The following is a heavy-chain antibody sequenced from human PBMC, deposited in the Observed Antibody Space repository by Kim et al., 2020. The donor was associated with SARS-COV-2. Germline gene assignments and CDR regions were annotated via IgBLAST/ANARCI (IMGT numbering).Heavy chain of an antibody. CDR3: ARPTASLITMIDY. CDR2: ISSSSSYI. CDR1: GFTFSSYS. Sequence: GGSLRLSCAASGFTFSSYSMNWVRQAPGKGLEWVSSISSSSSYIYYADSVKGRFTISRDNAKNSLYLQMNSLRAEDTAVYYCARPTASLITMIDYWGQGTLVTVSS. J-gene: IGHJ4*02. V-gene: IGHV3-21*01. D-gene: IGHD3-22*01.